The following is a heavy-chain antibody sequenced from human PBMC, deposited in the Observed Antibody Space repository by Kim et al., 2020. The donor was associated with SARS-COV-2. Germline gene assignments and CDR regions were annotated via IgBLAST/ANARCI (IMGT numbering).Heavy chain of an antibody. D-gene: IGHD2-21*02. CDR3: ATNRKGDDDAFDI. J-gene: IGHJ3*02. V-gene: IGHV5-51*01. Sequence: YSPSFQGQVTISADKSISTAYLQWSSLKASDTAMYYCATNRKGDDDAFDIWGQGTMVTVSS.